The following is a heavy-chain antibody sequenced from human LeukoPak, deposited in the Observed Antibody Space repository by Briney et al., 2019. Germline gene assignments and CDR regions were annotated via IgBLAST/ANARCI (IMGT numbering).Heavy chain of an antibody. CDR2: IYTSGST. CDR3: ARQKCTSASCLTKNAFDI. D-gene: IGHD2-2*01. J-gene: IGHJ3*02. CDR1: GSISGCY. Sequence: SETLSLTCTVSGSISGCYWSWIRQPPGKGLEWIGYIYTSGSTNYDPSLESRVTISVDTSKNQFPLDLSSVTAADTAVYYCARQKCTSASCLTKNAFDIWGQGTMVTVSS. V-gene: IGHV4-4*09.